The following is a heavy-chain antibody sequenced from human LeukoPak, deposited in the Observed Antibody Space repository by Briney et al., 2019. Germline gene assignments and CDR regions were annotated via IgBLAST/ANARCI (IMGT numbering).Heavy chain of an antibody. D-gene: IGHD3-10*01. Sequence: ASVKVSCKASGYTFTSYGISWVRQAPGQGLEWMGWMNPNSGNPAYAQEFQGRATVSGNISISTAYFELRSLKSEDTAVYYCAKGPASGDSWGQGTLVTVSS. V-gene: IGHV1-8*03. CDR3: AKGPASGDS. J-gene: IGHJ5*01. CDR2: MNPNSGNP. CDR1: GYTFTSYG.